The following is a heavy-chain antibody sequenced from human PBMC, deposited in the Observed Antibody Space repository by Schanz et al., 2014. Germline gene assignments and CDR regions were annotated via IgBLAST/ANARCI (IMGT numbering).Heavy chain of an antibody. V-gene: IGHV3-23*01. CDR3: ARDRGYCSGGSCLTFDY. CDR1: GFTFSTYA. D-gene: IGHD2-15*01. J-gene: IGHJ4*02. CDR2: ISGSGGST. Sequence: EVQLLDSGGGLVQPGGSLRLSCAASGFTFSTYAMSWVRQAPGKGLEWVSAISGSGGSTYYADSVKGRFTISRDNSKNTLYLQMNTLRAEDTAVYYCARDRGYCSGGSCLTFDYWGQRTLVTVSS.